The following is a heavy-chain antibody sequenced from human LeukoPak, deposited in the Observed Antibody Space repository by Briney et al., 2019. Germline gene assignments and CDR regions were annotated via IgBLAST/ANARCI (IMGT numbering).Heavy chain of an antibody. V-gene: IGHV3-21*01. D-gene: IGHD6-13*01. J-gene: IGHJ4*02. CDR2: ISSSSSYI. CDR3: ARDGTAAEDY. Sequence: GGSLRLSCAASGLTFSSYSMNWVRQAPGKGLEWVSSISSSSSYIYYADSVKGRFTISRDNAKNSLYLQMNSLRAEDTAVYYCARDGTAAEDYWGQGTLVTVSS. CDR1: GLTFSSYS.